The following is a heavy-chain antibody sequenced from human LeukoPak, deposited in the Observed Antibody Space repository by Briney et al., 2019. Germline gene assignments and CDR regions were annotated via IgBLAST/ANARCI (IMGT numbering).Heavy chain of an antibody. V-gene: IGHV4-61*02. CDR3: AREHGSSWYPFYYYYYMDV. CDR2: IYTSGST. D-gene: IGHD6-13*01. Sequence: PSETLSLTCTVSGGSISSGSYYWSWIRQPAGKGLEWIGRIYTSGSTNYNPSLKSRVTISVDTSKNQFSLKLSSVTAADTAVYYCAREHGSSWYPFYYYYYMDVWGKGTTVTVSS. J-gene: IGHJ6*03. CDR1: GGSISSGSYY.